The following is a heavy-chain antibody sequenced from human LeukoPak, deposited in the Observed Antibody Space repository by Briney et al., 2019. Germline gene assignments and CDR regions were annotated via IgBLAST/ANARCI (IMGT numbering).Heavy chain of an antibody. D-gene: IGHD3-22*01. CDR3: ARGRNYYDSSNWFDP. CDR1: GYTFTSYG. J-gene: IGHJ5*02. V-gene: IGHV1-18*01. CDR2: ISAYNGNT. Sequence: ASVKVSCKASGYTFTSYGISWVRQAPGQGLEWMGWISAYNGNTNYAQKLQGRVTMTTDTSTSTAYMELRSLRSDDTAVYYCARGRNYYDSSNWFDPWGQGTLVTVS.